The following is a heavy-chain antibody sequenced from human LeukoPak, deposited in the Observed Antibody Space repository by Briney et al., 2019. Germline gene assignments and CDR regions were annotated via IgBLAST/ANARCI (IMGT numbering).Heavy chain of an antibody. Sequence: GGSLRLSCAASGFTFSTYGMSWVRQAPGKGLEWVSLITSSGGTTYYADSVKGRFTISRDNSKNTLYLQVNSLRAEDTAVYYCAKDQRFFDFWRQGTLVTVSS. V-gene: IGHV3-23*01. CDR1: GFTFSTYG. J-gene: IGHJ4*02. CDR3: AKDQRFFDF. CDR2: ITSSGGTT.